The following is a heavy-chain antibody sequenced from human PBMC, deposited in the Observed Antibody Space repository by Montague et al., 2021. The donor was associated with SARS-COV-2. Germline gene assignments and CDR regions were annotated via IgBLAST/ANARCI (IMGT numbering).Heavy chain of an antibody. J-gene: IGHJ5*02. Sequence: SETLSLTCSVSGGSIRSYYWSWIRQSPGKGREGIGYIYYRGTTNYNPYIKSRVTFSIDTSKNQFALKLISVTAADTAIYFCAREDRWNWFDPWGQGVLVTVSS. CDR2: IYYRGTT. CDR1: GGSIRSYY. CDR3: AREDRWNWFDP. D-gene: IGHD5-24*01. V-gene: IGHV4-59*01.